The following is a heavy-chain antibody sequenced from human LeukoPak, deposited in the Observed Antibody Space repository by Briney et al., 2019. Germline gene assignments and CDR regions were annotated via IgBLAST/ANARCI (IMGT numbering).Heavy chain of an antibody. J-gene: IGHJ6*02. V-gene: IGHV1-8*03. Sequence: ASVKVSCKASGYTFTGYYMHWVRQATGQGLEWMGWMNPNSGNTGYAQKFQGRVTITADKSTSTAYMELSSLRSEDTAVYYCARDDGAGYSGYEPYYYCGMDVWGQGTTVTVSS. CDR2: MNPNSGNT. CDR1: GYTFTGYY. CDR3: ARDDGAGYSGYEPYYYCGMDV. D-gene: IGHD5-12*01.